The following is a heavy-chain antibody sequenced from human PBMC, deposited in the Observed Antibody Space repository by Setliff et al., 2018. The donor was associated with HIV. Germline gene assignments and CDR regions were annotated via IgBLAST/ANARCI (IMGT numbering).Heavy chain of an antibody. CDR1: GFTFSSYG. Sequence: GGSLRLSCAASGFTFSSYGMHWVRQAPGKGLEWVSYISSSGSTIYYADSVKGRFTLSRDNFRNTLYLQMNSLRPEDTAVYYCARVQQQLLQEDDYFDYWGQGTLVTVSS. V-gene: IGHV3-48*01. CDR2: ISSSGSTI. D-gene: IGHD6-13*01. J-gene: IGHJ4*02. CDR3: ARVQQQLLQEDDYFDY.